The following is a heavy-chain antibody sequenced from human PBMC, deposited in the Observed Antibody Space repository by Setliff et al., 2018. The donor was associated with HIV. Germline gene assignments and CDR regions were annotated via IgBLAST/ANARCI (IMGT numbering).Heavy chain of an antibody. CDR1: GHTFTNVG. CDR3: ARGKGVGGVVITGGLDV. V-gene: IGHV1-8*01. Sequence: ASVKVSCKASGHTFTNVGIHWLRRATGQGLEWMGWMNPNTGVSGYALKFQARVTMTRDTSISTAYMELSSLTSEDTAVYYCARGKGVGGVVITGGLDVWGKGTTVTSPQ. D-gene: IGHD3-10*01. J-gene: IGHJ6*04. CDR2: MNPNTGVS.